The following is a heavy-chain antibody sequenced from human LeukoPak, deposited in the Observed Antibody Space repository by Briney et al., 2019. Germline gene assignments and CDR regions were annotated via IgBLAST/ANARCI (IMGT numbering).Heavy chain of an antibody. CDR2: ISSSSNYI. Sequence: GGSLRLSCAASGFTFSSYSMNWVRQAPGKGLEWVSSISSSSNYIYYADSVKGRFTISRDNAKNSVYLQMNSLRAEDTAVYYCARDSGGGIAARAWFDPWGQGTLVTVSS. D-gene: IGHD6-6*01. J-gene: IGHJ5*02. CDR1: GFTFSSYS. V-gene: IGHV3-21*01. CDR3: ARDSGGGIAARAWFDP.